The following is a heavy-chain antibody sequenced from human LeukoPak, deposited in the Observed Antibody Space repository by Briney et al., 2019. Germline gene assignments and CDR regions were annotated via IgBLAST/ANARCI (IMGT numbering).Heavy chain of an antibody. V-gene: IGHV3-23*01. CDR3: ADTIFGSMDV. D-gene: IGHD3-3*01. CDR1: GFTFSSYG. CDR2: ISGDSGTT. Sequence: GGSLRLSCAASGFTFSSYGMSWVRQAPGKGPEWVSVISGDSGTTFYADSVKGRFTASRDNSKNTLYLQMNGLRAEDTAVYYCADTIFGSMDVWGKGTTVTVSS. J-gene: IGHJ6*03.